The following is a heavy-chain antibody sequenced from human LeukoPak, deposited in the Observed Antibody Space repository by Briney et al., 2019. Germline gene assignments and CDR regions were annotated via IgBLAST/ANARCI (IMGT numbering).Heavy chain of an antibody. J-gene: IGHJ6*02. D-gene: IGHD6-13*01. Sequence: GRSLRLSCAASGFTFSSYGMHWVRQALGKGLEWVAVISYDGSNKYYADSVKGRFTISRDDSKNTLYLQMNSLRAEDTAVYYCAKDQAAAGQVYYYYGMDVWGQGTTVTVSS. V-gene: IGHV3-30*18. CDR2: ISYDGSNK. CDR1: GFTFSSYG. CDR3: AKDQAAAGQVYYYYGMDV.